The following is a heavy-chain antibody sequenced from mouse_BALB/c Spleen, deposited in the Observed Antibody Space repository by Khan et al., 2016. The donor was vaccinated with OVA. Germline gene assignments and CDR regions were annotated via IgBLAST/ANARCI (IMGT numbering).Heavy chain of an antibody. Sequence: EVELVQSGGDLVKPGGSLKLSCAASGFTFSSYSMSWVRQTPDKRLEWVASISSGGDYTYYPHSVKGRFTISRDNAKNTLYLQMSDLKSEDTAIYYCADCLTGWFAYWGQGTLVTVSA. CDR3: ADCLTGWFAY. CDR1: GFTFSSYS. J-gene: IGHJ3*01. CDR2: ISSGGDYT. V-gene: IGHV5-6*02. D-gene: IGHD4-1*01.